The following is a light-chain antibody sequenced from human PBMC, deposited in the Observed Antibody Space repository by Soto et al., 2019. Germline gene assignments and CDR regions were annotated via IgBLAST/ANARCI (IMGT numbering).Light chain of an antibody. J-gene: IGKJ4*01. Sequence: ERVMTQSPATLSVSPGERATLSCRASESVSSHLAWYQQKPGLAPRLLIYGASTRATGVPIRFSGSRSGTEFILTINGLQFEDFAVYYCQRYNNWPLTFGGGTKV. CDR1: ESVSSH. V-gene: IGKV3-15*01. CDR2: GAS. CDR3: QRYNNWPLT.